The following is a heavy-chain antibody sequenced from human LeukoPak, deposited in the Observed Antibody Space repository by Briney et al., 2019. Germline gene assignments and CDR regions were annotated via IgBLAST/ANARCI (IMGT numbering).Heavy chain of an antibody. CDR2: ISYDGSNK. Sequence: GGPLRLSCEASGFTFSSYGMHWVRQAPGKGLEWVAVISYDGSNKYYADSVKGRFTISRDNSKNTLYLQMNSLRAEDTAVYYCAKDRGACSSTSCYYFDYWGQGTLVTVSS. CDR1: GFTFSSYG. CDR3: AKDRGACSSTSCYYFDY. D-gene: IGHD2-2*01. V-gene: IGHV3-30*18. J-gene: IGHJ4*02.